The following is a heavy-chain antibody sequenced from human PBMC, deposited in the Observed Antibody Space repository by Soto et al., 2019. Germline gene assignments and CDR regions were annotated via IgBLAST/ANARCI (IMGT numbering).Heavy chain of an antibody. D-gene: IGHD1-26*01. CDR3: AKDRRADWESYYYYAMDV. CDR2: IIPIYGTA. Sequence: QVQLVQSGAEVKKPGSSVKVSCKASGGTFSSFTISWVRQAPGQGLEWMGGIIPIYGTANYAQKFQGRVTITADASTMTAYMELSSLISEDTAVYYCAKDRRADWESYYYYAMDVWGQGTTVTVSS. V-gene: IGHV1-69*01. CDR1: GGTFSSFT. J-gene: IGHJ6*02.